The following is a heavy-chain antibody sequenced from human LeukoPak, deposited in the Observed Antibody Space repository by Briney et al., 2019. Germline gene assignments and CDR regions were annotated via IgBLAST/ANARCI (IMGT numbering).Heavy chain of an antibody. CDR2: INPYTGDT. Sequence: ASVKVSCKASGYTLTGYYIHWVRQAPGQGLEWMGWINPYTGDTNSAQKFQGMVTMTRDTSISTAYMELSRLRSDDTAVYYCARDMDSGPDFFDYWGLGTLVTVSS. D-gene: IGHD1-26*01. CDR1: GYTLTGYY. V-gene: IGHV1-2*02. J-gene: IGHJ4*02. CDR3: ARDMDSGPDFFDY.